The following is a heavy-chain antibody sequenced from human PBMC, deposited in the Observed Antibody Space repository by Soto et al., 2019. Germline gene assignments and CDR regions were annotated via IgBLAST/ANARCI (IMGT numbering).Heavy chain of an antibody. D-gene: IGHD5-18*01. J-gene: IGHJ6*02. CDR1: GYSFTSYW. V-gene: IGHV5-51*01. CDR2: IYPGDSDT. Sequence: PGESLKISCKGSGYSFTSYWIGWVRQMPGKDLEWMGIIYPGDSDTRYSPSFQGQVTISADKSISTAYLQWSSLKASDTAMYYCARSRYSYGHAGYYYYYGMDVWGQGTTVTVSS. CDR3: ARSRYSYGHAGYYYYYGMDV.